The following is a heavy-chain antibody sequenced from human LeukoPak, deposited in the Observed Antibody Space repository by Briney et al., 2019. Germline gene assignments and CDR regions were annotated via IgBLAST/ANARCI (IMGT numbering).Heavy chain of an antibody. J-gene: IGHJ6*03. V-gene: IGHV4-59*01. CDR2: IYYSGST. Sequence: SETLSLTCTASGGSISSYYWSWIRQPPGKGLEWIGYIYYSGSTNYNPSLKSRVTISVDTSKNQFSLKLSSVTAADTAVYYCARDTRIAVAGTAAAYYYYYMDVWGKGTTVTVSS. CDR3: ARDTRIAVAGTAAAYYYYYMDV. D-gene: IGHD6-19*01. CDR1: GGSISSYY.